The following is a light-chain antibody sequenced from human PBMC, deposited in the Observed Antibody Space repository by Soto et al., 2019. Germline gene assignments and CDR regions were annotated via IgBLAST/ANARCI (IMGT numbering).Light chain of an antibody. CDR3: SSYAGSNNPYV. CDR1: SGDIGGYDY. V-gene: IGLV2-8*01. J-gene: IGLJ1*01. Sequence: QSPLTQPPSASGSPGQSVTLSCTGTSGDIGGYDYVSWYQQHPGKAPKLMIYEVTKRPLGVPDRFSGYKSGNTASLTVSGLQAEDEADYYCSSYAGSNNPYVFGTGTKVTVL. CDR2: EVT.